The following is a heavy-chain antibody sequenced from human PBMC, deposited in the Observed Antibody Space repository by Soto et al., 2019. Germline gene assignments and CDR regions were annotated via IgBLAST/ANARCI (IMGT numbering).Heavy chain of an antibody. CDR3: ARGEYGSGSSRVYYYYMDV. J-gene: IGHJ6*03. D-gene: IGHD3-10*01. V-gene: IGHV4-59*01. CDR1: GGSISSYY. Sequence: SETLSLTCTVSGGSISSYYWSWIRQPPGKGLEWIGYIYYSGSTNYNPSLKSRVTISVDTSKNQFSLKLSSVTAADTAVYYCARGEYGSGSSRVYYYYMDVWGKGTTVTVSS. CDR2: IYYSGST.